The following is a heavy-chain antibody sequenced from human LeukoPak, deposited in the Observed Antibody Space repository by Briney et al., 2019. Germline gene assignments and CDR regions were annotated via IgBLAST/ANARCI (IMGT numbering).Heavy chain of an antibody. CDR3: ARHRTSGYNYPDAFDI. D-gene: IGHD3-22*01. Sequence: GESLKISCKGSGYTFSKYWIGWARQMPGKGLEWMGNIYPTDSGTRYSPSFQGQITISVDKSINTAYLQWSSLKASDTAMYYCARHRTSGYNYPDAFDIWGQGTMVTVSS. CDR2: IYPTDSGT. V-gene: IGHV5-51*01. J-gene: IGHJ3*02. CDR1: GYTFSKYW.